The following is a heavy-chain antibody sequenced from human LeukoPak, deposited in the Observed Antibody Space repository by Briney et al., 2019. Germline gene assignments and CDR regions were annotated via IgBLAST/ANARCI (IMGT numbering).Heavy chain of an antibody. Sequence: ASVKVSCKASGYTFTSYAMNWVRQAPGQGLEWMGWINTNTGNPTYAQGFTGRFVFSLDTSVSTAYLQISSLKAEDTAVYYCAREIAAAGDYYFDYWGQGTLVTVSS. D-gene: IGHD6-13*01. V-gene: IGHV7-4-1*02. CDR1: GYTFTSYA. CDR2: INTNTGNP. J-gene: IGHJ4*02. CDR3: AREIAAAGDYYFDY.